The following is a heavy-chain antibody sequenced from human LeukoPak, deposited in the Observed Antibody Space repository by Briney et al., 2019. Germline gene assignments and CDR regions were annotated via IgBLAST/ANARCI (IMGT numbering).Heavy chain of an antibody. Sequence: PGGSLRLSCAASGFTFSSYGMHWVCQDPGNGLERVAVIWNDGSRKYYADSVKGRFTISRDNSKNTLYLQMNSLRAEDTAVYYCARDKGPYYFDQWGQGTLLTVSS. CDR2: IWNDGSRK. CDR3: ARDKGPYYFDQ. CDR1: GFTFSSYG. V-gene: IGHV3-33*01. J-gene: IGHJ4*02.